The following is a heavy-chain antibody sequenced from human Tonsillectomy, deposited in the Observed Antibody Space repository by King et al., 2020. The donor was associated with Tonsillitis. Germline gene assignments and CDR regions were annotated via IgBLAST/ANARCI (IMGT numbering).Heavy chain of an antibody. CDR2: INMDGSVT. Sequence: VQLVESGGALVQSGGSLRLSCAASGFTFSSYWMHWVRQVPGKGLVWLSRINMDGSVTTYADSVKGRFTISRDNAENTLFLQMNSLSVDDTGVYYCALLGISGDFDVWGQGTTVTVSS. V-gene: IGHV3-74*01. CDR3: ALLGISGDFDV. CDR1: GFTFSSYW. D-gene: IGHD7-27*01. J-gene: IGHJ3*01.